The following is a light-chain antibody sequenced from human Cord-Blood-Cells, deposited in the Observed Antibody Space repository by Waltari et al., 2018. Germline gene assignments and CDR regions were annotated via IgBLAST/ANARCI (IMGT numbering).Light chain of an antibody. CDR2: EGS. Sequence: QSALTQPASVSGSPGQSITIACTGTSSGVGSYNLVAWSQQHPGKAPKLLIDEGSKRPSGVSTRFSGSKSGNTASLTISGLQAEDEADYYCCSYAGSSTYVFGTGTKVTVL. CDR1: SSGVGSYNL. V-gene: IGLV2-23*01. CDR3: CSYAGSSTYV. J-gene: IGLJ1*01.